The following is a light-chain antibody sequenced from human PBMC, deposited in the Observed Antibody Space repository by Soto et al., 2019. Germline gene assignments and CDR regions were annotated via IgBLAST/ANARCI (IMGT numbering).Light chain of an antibody. CDR1: QSVTSN. J-gene: IGKJ2*01. Sequence: EIGMTQSPATLSVSPGERATLSCRATQSVTSNLAWYQQKPGQAPRLLIYAASTRATGIPARFSGSGSGTEFTLTISSLQSEDFAVYYCQQYNNWPQSFGQGTKLEIK. V-gene: IGKV3-15*01. CDR3: QQYNNWPQS. CDR2: AAS.